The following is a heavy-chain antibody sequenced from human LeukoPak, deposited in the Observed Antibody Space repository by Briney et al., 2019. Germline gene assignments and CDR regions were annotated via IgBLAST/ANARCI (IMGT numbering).Heavy chain of an antibody. CDR1: GFTFSSYA. J-gene: IGHJ5*02. Sequence: PGGSLRLSCAASGFTFSSYAMSWVRQAPGKGLEWVSAISGSGGSTYYADSVKGRFTISRDNSKNTLYLQMNSLRAEDTAVYYCAKGLWYEVVEFCWFDPWGQGTLVTVSS. CDR3: AKGLWYEVVEFCWFDP. D-gene: IGHD6-13*01. V-gene: IGHV3-23*01. CDR2: ISGSGGST.